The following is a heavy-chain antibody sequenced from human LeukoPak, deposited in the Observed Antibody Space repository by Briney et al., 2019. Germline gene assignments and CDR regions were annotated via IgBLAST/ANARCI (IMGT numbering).Heavy chain of an antibody. Sequence: GESLKISCKGSGYSFTSYWIGWVRQMPGKGLEWMGIIYPGDSDTRYSPSFQGQVTISADKSISTAYLQWSSLKASDTAMYYCARRRDIGGWYGGRFDPWGQGTLVTVS. CDR1: GYSFTSYW. CDR2: IYPGDSDT. J-gene: IGHJ5*02. CDR3: ARRRDIGGWYGGRFDP. V-gene: IGHV5-51*01. D-gene: IGHD6-19*01.